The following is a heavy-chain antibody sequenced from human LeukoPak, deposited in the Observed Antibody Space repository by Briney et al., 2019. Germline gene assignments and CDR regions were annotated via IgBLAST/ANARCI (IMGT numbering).Heavy chain of an antibody. D-gene: IGHD3-10*01. CDR1: GFPFSRDW. Sequence: GGSLRLSCAGTGFPFSRDWMSWVRQAPGKGLEWVANINGNGRQVFYVDSVKGRFTISRDNAKNSLYLQMNSLRAEDTAVYYCARGGITHGGQGTLVTVSS. J-gene: IGHJ4*02. CDR3: ARGGITH. CDR2: INGNGRQV. V-gene: IGHV3-7*01.